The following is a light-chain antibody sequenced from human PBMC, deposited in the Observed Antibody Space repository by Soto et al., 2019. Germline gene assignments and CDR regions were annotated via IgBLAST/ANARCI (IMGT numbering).Light chain of an antibody. Sequence: EIVLTQSPATLSLSPGERATLSCRASQSVSSSHLAWYQQKPGQAPRLLIYGASTRATGIPDRFSGSGSGTDFTLTISRLEPEDFAVYYCQQYGTSPTWTFGQGTKVDIK. J-gene: IGKJ1*01. V-gene: IGKV3-20*01. CDR1: QSVSSSH. CDR2: GAS. CDR3: QQYGTSPTWT.